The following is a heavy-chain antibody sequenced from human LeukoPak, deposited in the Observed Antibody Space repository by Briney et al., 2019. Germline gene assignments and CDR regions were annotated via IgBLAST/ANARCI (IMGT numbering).Heavy chain of an antibody. CDR3: ARETTHNWFDP. D-gene: IGHD4-11*01. CDR1: GFTFSSYD. CDR2: IGTAGDT. J-gene: IGHJ5*02. Sequence: PGRSLRLSCAASGFTFSSYDMHWVRHATGKGLEWVSAIGTAGDTYYPGSVKGRFTISRENAKNSLYLQMNSLRAGDTAVYYCARETTHNWFDPWGQGTLVTVSS. V-gene: IGHV3-13*01.